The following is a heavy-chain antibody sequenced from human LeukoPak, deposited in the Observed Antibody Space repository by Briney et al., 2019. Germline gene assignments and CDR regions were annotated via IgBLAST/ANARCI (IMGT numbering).Heavy chain of an antibody. J-gene: IGHJ5*02. CDR2: LNGGSGAT. CDR1: GYTLTSYA. V-gene: IGHV1-3*01. Sequence: ASVKVSCKASGYTLTSYAIHWVRQAPGQMLEWMGWLNGGSGATKYSQKFQGRVTITRDTSATTAYMELSSMRSEDTAVYYCAIERWGSFNWFDPWGQGTLVTVSS. CDR3: AIERWGSFNWFDP. D-gene: IGHD3-16*01.